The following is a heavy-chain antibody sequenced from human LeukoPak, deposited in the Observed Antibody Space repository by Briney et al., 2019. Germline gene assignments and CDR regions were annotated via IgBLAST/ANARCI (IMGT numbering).Heavy chain of an antibody. V-gene: IGHV4-30-2*01. CDR3: ARAGRYYGSGSYSAGYMDV. D-gene: IGHD3-10*01. CDR2: IYHSGST. J-gene: IGHJ6*03. Sequence: SETLSLTRTVSGGSISSGGYYWSWIRQPPGKGLEWIGYIYHSGSTYYNPSLKSRVTISVDRSKNQFSLKLSSVTAADTAVYYCARAGRYYGSGSYSAGYMDVWGKGTTVTVSS. CDR1: GGSISSGGYY.